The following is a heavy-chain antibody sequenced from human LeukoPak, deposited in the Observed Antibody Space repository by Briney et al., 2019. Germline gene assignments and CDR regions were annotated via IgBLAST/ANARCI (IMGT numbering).Heavy chain of an antibody. Sequence: GGSLRLSCAASGFTFDDYAIHWARQAPGKGLEWVSGISWNSGSIGYADSVKGRFTISRDNAKNSLYLQMNSLRAEDTALYYCAKGGVLRYFDWSEDAFDIWGQGTMVTVSS. V-gene: IGHV3-9*01. J-gene: IGHJ3*02. CDR3: AKGGVLRYFDWSEDAFDI. CDR2: ISWNSGSI. CDR1: GFTFDDYA. D-gene: IGHD3-9*01.